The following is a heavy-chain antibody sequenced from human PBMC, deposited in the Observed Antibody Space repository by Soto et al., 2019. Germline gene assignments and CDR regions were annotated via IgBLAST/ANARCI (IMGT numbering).Heavy chain of an antibody. CDR3: ARDEGGYDILTGYYKAHHFDY. V-gene: IGHV1-18*01. CDR1: GYTFTHFY. J-gene: IGHJ4*02. D-gene: IGHD3-9*01. Sequence: QVQLEQSWAEVKKPGDSVKVSCKASGYTFTHFYITWVPQAPGQGLEWMGAISPHNFNTNYAQKFRGRVTLTTEKSTNTAYMDLKSLTSDDTAVYYCARDEGGYDILTGYYKAHHFDYWGQGVPVTVSS. CDR2: ISPHNFNT.